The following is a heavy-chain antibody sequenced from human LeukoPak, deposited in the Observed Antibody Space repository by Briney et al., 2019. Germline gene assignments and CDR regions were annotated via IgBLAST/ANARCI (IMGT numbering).Heavy chain of an antibody. CDR2: IKSKTDAGTT. Sequence: GGSLRLPCAASGFTFTNAWMSWVRQAPGMGLEWVGRIKSKTDAGTTDYAAPVKGRFTISRDDSKNTLYLQVNSLKTEDTAVYYCTAELWFGGCYWGQGTLVTVSS. D-gene: IGHD3-10*01. V-gene: IGHV3-15*01. CDR3: TAELWFGGCY. CDR1: GFTFTNAW. J-gene: IGHJ4*02.